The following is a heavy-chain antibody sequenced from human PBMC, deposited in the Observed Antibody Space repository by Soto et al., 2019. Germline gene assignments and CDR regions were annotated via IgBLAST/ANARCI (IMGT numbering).Heavy chain of an antibody. V-gene: IGHV3-33*01. CDR2: IWYDGSNK. CDR1: GFTFSSYG. Sequence: QVQLVESGGGVVQPGRSLRLSCAASGFTFSSYGMHWVRQAPGKGLEWVAVIWYDGSNKYYADSVKGRFTISRDNSKNTLYLQMTSLRAEDTAVYYCARSPTADYDILTGYHYYYGMDVWGQGTTVTVSS. D-gene: IGHD3-9*01. CDR3: ARSPTADYDILTGYHYYYGMDV. J-gene: IGHJ6*02.